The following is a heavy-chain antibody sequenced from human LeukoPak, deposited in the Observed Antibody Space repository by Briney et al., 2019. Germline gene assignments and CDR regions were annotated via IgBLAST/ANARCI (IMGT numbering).Heavy chain of an antibody. CDR2: ISSSSTTI. J-gene: IGHJ4*02. V-gene: IGHV3-48*02. CDR1: GFTFSSYS. Sequence: GGSLRLSCAASGFTFSSYSMNWVRQAPGKGLEWISYISSSSTTIYYADSVKGRFTISRDNAKNSLYVQMNRLTDEDSAVYYCARAAVSTYYYDYWGQGTLVPVSS. D-gene: IGHD5/OR15-5a*01. CDR3: ARAAVSTYYYDY.